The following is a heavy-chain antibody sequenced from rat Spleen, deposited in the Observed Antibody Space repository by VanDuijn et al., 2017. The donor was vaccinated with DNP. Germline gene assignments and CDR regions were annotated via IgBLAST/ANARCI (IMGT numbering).Heavy chain of an antibody. J-gene: IGHJ1*01. Sequence: EVQLQESGPGLVKPSQSLSLTCSVTGYSITSNYWAWIRKFPGNKMEWMGYINYSGATAYNPSLKSRISITRDTSKNQFFLQLNSVTTEDAATYYCARWNYGDWYFDFWGPGTMVTVSS. CDR3: ARWNYGDWYFDF. V-gene: IGHV3-1*01. CDR2: INYSGAT. CDR1: GYSITSNY. D-gene: IGHD1-3*01.